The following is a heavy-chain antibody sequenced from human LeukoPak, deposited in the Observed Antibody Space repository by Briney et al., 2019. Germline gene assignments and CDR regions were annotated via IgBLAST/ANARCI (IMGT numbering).Heavy chain of an antibody. CDR1: GGSFSGYY. V-gene: IGHV4-34*01. Sequence: SETLSLTCAVYGGSFSGYYWSWIRQPPGKGLEWIGEINHSGSTNYNPSLKSRVTISVDTSKNQFSLKLSSVTAADTAVYYCARRVGYCSSTSCFRGWFDPRGQGTLVTVSS. CDR3: ARRVGYCSSTSCFRGWFDP. CDR2: INHSGST. J-gene: IGHJ5*02. D-gene: IGHD2-2*01.